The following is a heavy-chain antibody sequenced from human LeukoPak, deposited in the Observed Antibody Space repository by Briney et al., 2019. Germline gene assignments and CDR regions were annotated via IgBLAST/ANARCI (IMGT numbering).Heavy chain of an antibody. Sequence: ASVKVSCKASGYTFTSYGISWVRQAPGQGLEWMGWISAYNGNTSYAQKLQGRVTMTTDTSTSTAYMELRSLRSDDTAVYYCARDRYYDFWSGYRPQYYYYMDVWGKGTTVTVSS. V-gene: IGHV1-18*01. CDR1: GYTFTSYG. J-gene: IGHJ6*03. CDR2: ISAYNGNT. D-gene: IGHD3-3*01. CDR3: ARDRYYDFWSGYRPQYYYYMDV.